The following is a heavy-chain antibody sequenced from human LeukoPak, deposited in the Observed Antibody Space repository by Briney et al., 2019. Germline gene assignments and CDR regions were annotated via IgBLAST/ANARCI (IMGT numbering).Heavy chain of an antibody. D-gene: IGHD2-2*01. CDR3: ARSLVRRGNWFDH. V-gene: IGHV4-39*01. J-gene: IGHJ5*02. Sequence: SETLSLTCTVSGGSISSSSYYWGWIRQPPGKGLEWIGSIYYSGSTYYNPSLKSRVTISVDTSKNQFSLKLSSVTAADTAVYYCARSLVRRGNWFDHWGQGTLVTVSS. CDR2: IYYSGST. CDR1: GGSISSSSYY.